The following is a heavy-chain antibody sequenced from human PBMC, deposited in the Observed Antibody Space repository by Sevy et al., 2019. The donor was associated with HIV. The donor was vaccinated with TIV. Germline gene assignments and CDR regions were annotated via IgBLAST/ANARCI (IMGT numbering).Heavy chain of an antibody. Sequence: GGSLRLSCAASGFTFSSYGMHWVRQAPAKGLEWVAVIWYDGSNKYYADSVKGRVTISRDNSKNTLFLQMNSLRDEDTAVYYCARGLAALPGYYYGMDFWGQGTMVTVSS. CDR2: IWYDGSNK. V-gene: IGHV3-33*01. D-gene: IGHD6-6*01. CDR3: ARGLAALPGYYYGMDF. J-gene: IGHJ6*02. CDR1: GFTFSSYG.